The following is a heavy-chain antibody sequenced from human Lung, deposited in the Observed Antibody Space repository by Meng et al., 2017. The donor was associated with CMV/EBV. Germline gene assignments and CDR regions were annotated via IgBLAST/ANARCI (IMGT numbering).Heavy chain of an antibody. Sequence: AQLQRCRHRSRRPLQHPSLPCTRSGGAIGSGGYYWSWIRQHPGKGLEWIGYIYYTGSTFYNPSLKSRVTISVDTSKNQFSLKLIPATAADTAVYYCAREAGRDGYATPKFDYWGQGTLVTVSS. D-gene: IGHD5-24*01. J-gene: IGHJ4*02. CDR1: GGAIGSGGYY. CDR3: AREAGRDGYATPKFDY. CDR2: IYYTGST. V-gene: IGHV4-31*03.